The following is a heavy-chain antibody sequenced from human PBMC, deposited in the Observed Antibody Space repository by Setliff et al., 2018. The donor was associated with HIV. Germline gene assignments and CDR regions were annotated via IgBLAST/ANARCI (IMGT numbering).Heavy chain of an antibody. Sequence: ASVKVSCKASGYTFTSYYMHWVRQAPGQGLEWMGIINPSGGSTSYAQKFQGRVTMTRDTSTSTVYMELSSLRSEDTAVYYRARDLLSGWYHYYYYMDVWGKGTTVTVSS. CDR2: INPSGGST. D-gene: IGHD6-19*01. J-gene: IGHJ6*03. CDR3: ARDLLSGWYHYYYYMDV. CDR1: GYTFTSYY. V-gene: IGHV1-46*03.